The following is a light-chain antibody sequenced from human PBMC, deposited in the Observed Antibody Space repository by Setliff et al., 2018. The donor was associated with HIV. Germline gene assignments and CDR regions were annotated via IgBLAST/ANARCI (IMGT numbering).Light chain of an antibody. J-gene: IGKJ4*01. Sequence: EIVMTQSPATLSVSPGEGVTLSCRASQSISSKLAWYQQKPGQAPRLLIYDASTRPTGIPARFSGSGSGTEFTLTISSLQSEDFVVYYCQHYNNLPLTFGGGTKVDIK. V-gene: IGKV3-15*01. CDR1: QSISSK. CDR2: DAS. CDR3: QHYNNLPLT.